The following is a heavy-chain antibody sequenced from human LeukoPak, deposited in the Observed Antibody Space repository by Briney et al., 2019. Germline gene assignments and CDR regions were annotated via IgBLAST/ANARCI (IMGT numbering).Heavy chain of an antibody. D-gene: IGHD5-24*01. CDR1: GFTFSSYG. Sequence: GGSLRLSCAASGFTFSSYGMHWVRQAPGKGLEWVAVIWYDGSNKYYADSVKGRFTISRDNSKNTLYLQMNSLRAEDTAVYYCAKDGTVEMATMVFDYWGQGTLVTVSS. CDR3: AKDGTVEMATMVFDY. CDR2: IWYDGSNK. V-gene: IGHV3-33*06. J-gene: IGHJ4*02.